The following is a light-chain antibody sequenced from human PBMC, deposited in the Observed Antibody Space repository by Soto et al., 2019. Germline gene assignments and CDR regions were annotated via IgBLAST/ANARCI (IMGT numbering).Light chain of an antibody. Sequence: QCVLTQPPSASGSPGQSVTISCTRTSSDVGAYNYVSWYQQLPGKAPKLIIYEVSKRPSGVPDRFSGSKSGNTASLTVSGLQAEDEADHYCTSYAGTYSFFYVFGTGTKVT. CDR2: EVS. J-gene: IGLJ1*01. CDR1: SSDVGAYNY. CDR3: TSYAGTYSFFYV. V-gene: IGLV2-8*01.